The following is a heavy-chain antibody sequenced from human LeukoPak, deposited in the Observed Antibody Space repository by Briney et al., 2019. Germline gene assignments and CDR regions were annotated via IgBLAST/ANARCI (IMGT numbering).Heavy chain of an antibody. V-gene: IGHV4-39*02. CDR1: GGSISSSSYY. J-gene: IGHJ3*02. CDR3: AREIVESTGDAFDI. Sequence: SETLSLTCTVSGGSISSSSYYWGWIRQPPGKGLEWIGSIYYSGITYYNPSLKSRLTISVDTSKNQFSLKLSSVTAGDTAVYYCAREIVESTGDAFDIWGQGTMVTVSS. D-gene: IGHD3-22*01. CDR2: IYYSGIT.